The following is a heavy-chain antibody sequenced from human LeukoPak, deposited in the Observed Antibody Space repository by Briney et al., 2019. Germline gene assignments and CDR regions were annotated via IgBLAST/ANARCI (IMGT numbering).Heavy chain of an antibody. CDR3: ARVGCSSTSCYEYFQH. Sequence: GASVKVSCKASGYTFTGYYMHWVRQAPGQGLEWMGWNNPNSGGTNYAQKFQGRVTMTRDTSISTAYMELSRLRSDDTAVYYCARVGCSSTSCYEYFQHWGQGTLVTVSS. V-gene: IGHV1-2*02. D-gene: IGHD2-2*01. J-gene: IGHJ1*01. CDR2: NNPNSGGT. CDR1: GYTFTGYY.